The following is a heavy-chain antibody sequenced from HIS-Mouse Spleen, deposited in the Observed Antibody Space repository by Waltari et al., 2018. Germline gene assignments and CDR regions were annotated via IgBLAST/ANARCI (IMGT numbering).Heavy chain of an antibody. CDR3: ARGLAARFDY. D-gene: IGHD6-6*01. V-gene: IGHV4-34*01. Sequence: QVQLQQWGAGLLKPSETLSLTCAVYGGSFSGYYWSWIHQPPGEGLEWIGEINHSGSTNYNPSLKSRVTISVDTSKNQFSLKLSSVTAADTAVYYCARGLAARFDYWGQGTLVTVSS. J-gene: IGHJ4*02. CDR1: GGSFSGYY. CDR2: INHSGST.